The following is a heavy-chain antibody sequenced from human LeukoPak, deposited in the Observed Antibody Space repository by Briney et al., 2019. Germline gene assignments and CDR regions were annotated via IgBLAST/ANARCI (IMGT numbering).Heavy chain of an antibody. J-gene: IGHJ5*02. V-gene: IGHV4-38-2*02. CDR1: GYSISSGYY. CDR3: ARDDYGSGSYHLGPNWFDP. D-gene: IGHD3-10*01. CDR2: IYHSGST. Sequence: PSEALSLTCAVSGYSISSGYYWGWIRQPPGKGLEWIGSIYHSGSTYYNPSLKSRVTISVDTSKNQFSLKLSSVTAAGTAVYYCARDDYGSGSYHLGPNWFDPWGQGTLVTVSS.